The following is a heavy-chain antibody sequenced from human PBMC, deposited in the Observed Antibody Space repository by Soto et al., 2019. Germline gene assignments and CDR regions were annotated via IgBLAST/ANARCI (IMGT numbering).Heavy chain of an antibody. V-gene: IGHV3-21*01. CDR1: GFTFSSYS. CDR3: ARVQWLASHI. CDR2: ITTSSTSI. D-gene: IGHD6-19*01. Sequence: EVQPVESGGGLVKPGGSLRLSCAASGFTFSSYSMNWVRQAPGKGLEWVSTITTSSTSIYYADSVKGRFTISRDNAKNAPYLQMHSLRVYDTAVYYCARVQWLASHIWGQGTMVTVSS. J-gene: IGHJ3*02.